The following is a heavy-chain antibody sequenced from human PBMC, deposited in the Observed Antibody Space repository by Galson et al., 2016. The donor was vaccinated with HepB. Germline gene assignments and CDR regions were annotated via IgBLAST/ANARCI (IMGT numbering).Heavy chain of an antibody. V-gene: IGHV6-1*01. CDR3: ARVRSGYSGYANPYYYGMDV. Sequence: DSVSSNSATWNWIRQSPSRGLEWLGRTYYRSKWYNDYALSVKSRITINPDTSKNQFSLQLNSVTPEDTAVYYCARVRSGYSGYANPYYYGMDVWGQGTTVTVSS. J-gene: IGHJ6*02. CDR1: DSVSSNSAT. CDR2: TYYRSKWYN. D-gene: IGHD5-12*01.